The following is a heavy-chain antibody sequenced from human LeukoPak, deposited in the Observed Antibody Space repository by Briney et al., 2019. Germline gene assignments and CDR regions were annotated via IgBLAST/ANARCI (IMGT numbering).Heavy chain of an antibody. Sequence: GGPLRLSCAASGFTLSSYEMNWVRQAPGKGLEWVSYISRSGSSTHYVDSVKGRLTISRDNAKNSLYLQMNSLRAEDTAVYYCARGTTINNFDYWGQGTLVTVSS. CDR3: ARGTTINNFDY. J-gene: IGHJ4*02. CDR1: GFTLSSYE. V-gene: IGHV3-48*03. CDR2: ISRSGSST. D-gene: IGHD5-12*01.